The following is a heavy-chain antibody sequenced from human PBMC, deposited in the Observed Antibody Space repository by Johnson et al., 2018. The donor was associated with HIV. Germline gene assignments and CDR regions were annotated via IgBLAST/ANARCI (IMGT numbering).Heavy chain of an antibody. CDR2: ISYDGSNK. CDR3: ARDQGPITMFVVGQHIRGAFDI. D-gene: IGHD3-22*01. J-gene: IGHJ3*02. CDR1: GFTFSSYA. Sequence: QVQLVESGGGWVQPGGSLRLSCAASGFTFSSYAMHWVRQAPGKGLEWVAVISYDGSNKYYADSVKGRFTISRDNSKNSLYLQMNSLRAEDTAVYYCARDQGPITMFVVGQHIRGAFDIWGQGTMVTVSS. V-gene: IGHV3-30-3*01.